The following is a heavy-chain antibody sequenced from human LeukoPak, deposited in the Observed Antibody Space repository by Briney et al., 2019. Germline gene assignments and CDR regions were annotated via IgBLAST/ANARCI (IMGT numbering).Heavy chain of an antibody. D-gene: IGHD3-3*02. CDR3: AAHFWSGHYDY. CDR2: INPSGGST. V-gene: IGHV1-46*03. J-gene: IGHJ4*02. CDR1: GGTFSSYY. Sequence: ASVKVSCKASGGTFSSYYMHWVRQAPGQGLEWMGIINPSGGSTSYAQKFQGRVTMTRDTSTSTVYMELSSLRSEDTAVYYCAAHFWSGHYDYWGQGTLVTVSS.